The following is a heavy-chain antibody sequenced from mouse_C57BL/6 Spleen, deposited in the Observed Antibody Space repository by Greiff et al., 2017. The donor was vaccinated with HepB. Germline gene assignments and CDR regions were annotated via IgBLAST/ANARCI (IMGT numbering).Heavy chain of an antibody. D-gene: IGHD2-3*01. CDR2: INPNNGGT. Sequence: EVHLVESGPELVKPGASVKMSCKASGYTFTDYNMHWVKQSHGKSLEWIGYINPNNGGTSYNQKFKGKATLTVNKSSSTAYMELRSLTSEDSAVYYCAPLYDGYYDDYWGQGTTLTVSS. CDR3: APLYDGYYDDY. V-gene: IGHV1-22*01. J-gene: IGHJ2*01. CDR1: GYTFTDYN.